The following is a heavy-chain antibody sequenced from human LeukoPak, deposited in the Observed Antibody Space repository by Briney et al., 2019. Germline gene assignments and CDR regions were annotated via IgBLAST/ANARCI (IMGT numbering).Heavy chain of an antibody. J-gene: IGHJ4*02. CDR3: ARDFDY. CDR2: INHSGSA. Sequence: SETLSLTCTVSGYSISSGYYWSWIRQPPGKGLEWIGEINHSGSANYNPSLKSRVTISVDTSKNQFSLKLSSVTAADTAVYYCARDFDYWGQGTLVTVSS. CDR1: GYSISSGYY. V-gene: IGHV4-38-2*02.